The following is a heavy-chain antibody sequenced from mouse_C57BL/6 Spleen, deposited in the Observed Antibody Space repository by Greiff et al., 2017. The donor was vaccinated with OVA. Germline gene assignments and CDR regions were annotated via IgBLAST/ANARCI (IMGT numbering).Heavy chain of an antibody. D-gene: IGHD3-2*02. Sequence: QVQLKESGPELVKPGASVKLSCKASGFAFSSSWMNWVKQSPGKGLEWIGRIYPGGGDTNYIGKFKGKATLTADKSSSTAYMQLSSLTAEDSAVYFCARSGNVEFAYWGQGTMVTVSA. CDR3: ARSGNVEFAY. J-gene: IGHJ3*01. V-gene: IGHV1-82*01. CDR2: IYPGGGDT. CDR1: GFAFSSSW.